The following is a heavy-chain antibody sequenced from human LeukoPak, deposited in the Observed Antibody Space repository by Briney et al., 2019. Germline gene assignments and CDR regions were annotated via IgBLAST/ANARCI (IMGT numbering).Heavy chain of an antibody. V-gene: IGHV3-11*01. Sequence: SVKSRFTISRDNAKTSLYLQMSSLRGEDTAVYYCARVPPRGLSKNYFDYWGQGALVTVSS. J-gene: IGHJ4*02. CDR3: ARVPPRGLSKNYFDY. D-gene: IGHD2/OR15-2a*01.